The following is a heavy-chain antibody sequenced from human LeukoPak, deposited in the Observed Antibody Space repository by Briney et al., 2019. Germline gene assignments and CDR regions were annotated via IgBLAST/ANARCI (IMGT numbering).Heavy chain of an antibody. J-gene: IGHJ5*01. Sequence: SETLSLTCTVSGGYISSYHWIWIRQPAGKGLEWIGRINSNGDTVYNPSLKSRATMSLDMTNNQFSLKLSSVTAADTAVYYCARDRGLDGSDQLDSWGPGTLVTVSS. V-gene: IGHV4-4*07. CDR1: GGYISSYH. D-gene: IGHD3-10*01. CDR3: ARDRGLDGSDQLDS. CDR2: INSNGDT.